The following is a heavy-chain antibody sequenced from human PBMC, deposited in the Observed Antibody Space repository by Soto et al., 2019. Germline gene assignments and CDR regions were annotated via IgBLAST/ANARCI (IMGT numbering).Heavy chain of an antibody. D-gene: IGHD6-19*01. V-gene: IGHV1-69*02. CDR1: GGTFSSYT. CDR2: IIPILGIA. J-gene: IGHJ4*02. Sequence: QVQLVQSGAEVKKPGSSVKVSCKASGGTFSSYTITWVRQAPGQGLEWMGRIIPILGIANYAQKFQGRVTITADKSTSTAYMELSSLRSEDTAVYYCARLIEVAGDYYFGYWGEGTLVTVSS. CDR3: ARLIEVAGDYYFGY.